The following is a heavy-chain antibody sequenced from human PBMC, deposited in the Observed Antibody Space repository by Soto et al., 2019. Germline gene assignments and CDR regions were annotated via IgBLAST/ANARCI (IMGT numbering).Heavy chain of an antibody. CDR2: IYYRGST. J-gene: IGHJ1*01. D-gene: IGHD3-3*02. CDR1: GGSISSGDYY. CDR3: PRAFSL. V-gene: IGHV4-30-4*01. Sequence: QVQLQESGPGLVKPSQTLSLTCTVSGGSISSGDYYWSWIRQPPGKGLEWIGYIYYRGSTYYNPSLQSQVTIFVYSSKNLFSLTPSSLTASGTKVYYWPRAFSLWGQGRLVTVSS.